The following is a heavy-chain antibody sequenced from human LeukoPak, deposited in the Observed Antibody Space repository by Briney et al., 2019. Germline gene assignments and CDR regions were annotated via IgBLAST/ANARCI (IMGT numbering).Heavy chain of an antibody. D-gene: IGHD2-15*01. CDR2: IKKDGSEK. V-gene: IGHV3-7*03. J-gene: IGHJ4*02. Sequence: GGSLRLSCAASGFSFRSYWMAWIRQAPGKGLEWVAIIKKDGSEKYYVDSMKGRFTISRDNAKNSLFLQMNSLRAEDTAIYYCTTDTWYSAGHWGQGTLVTVSS. CDR3: TTDTWYSAGH. CDR1: GFSFRSYW.